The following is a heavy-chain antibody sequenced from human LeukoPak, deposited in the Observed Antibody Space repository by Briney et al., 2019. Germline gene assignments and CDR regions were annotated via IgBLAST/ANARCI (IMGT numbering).Heavy chain of an antibody. D-gene: IGHD2-21*01. V-gene: IGHV3-7*03. J-gene: IGHJ6*02. CDR3: ARSQEGYYYSPLDV. Sequence: GGSLRLSCAASGFTFTNYWMSWVRQAPGKGLEWVANIKYVGSEKYYVDSVKGRFTISRDNAKNSLYLQMNSLRVEDTAVYYCARSQEGYYYSPLDVWGQGTTVTVSS. CDR1: GFTFTNYW. CDR2: IKYVGSEK.